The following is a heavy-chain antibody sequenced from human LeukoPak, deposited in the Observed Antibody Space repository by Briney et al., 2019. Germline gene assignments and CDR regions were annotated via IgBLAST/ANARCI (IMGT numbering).Heavy chain of an antibody. Sequence: SETLSLTCTVSGGSISSYYWSWIRQPPGKGLEWIGNVYNTGNTNCNPSLESRVAISVDTSKTQFSLRLSSVTAADTAVYYCARAVGDYGYGRYFDYWGQGTLVTVSS. CDR3: ARAVGDYGYGRYFDY. CDR2: VYNTGNT. CDR1: GGSISSYY. J-gene: IGHJ4*02. V-gene: IGHV4-59*01. D-gene: IGHD5-12*01.